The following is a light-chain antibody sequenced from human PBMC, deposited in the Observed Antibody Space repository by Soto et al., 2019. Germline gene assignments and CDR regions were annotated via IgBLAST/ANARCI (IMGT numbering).Light chain of an antibody. CDR3: CSYTRSATWV. CDR1: SSDVGSYNL. Sequence: QSVLTQPASVSGSPGQSITISCTGTSSDVGSYNLVSWYQQHPGKAPKLMIYEDIKRPSGVSNRFSGSKSGNTASLTISGLQAEDEADYYCCSYTRSATWVFGGGTQLTVL. CDR2: EDI. J-gene: IGLJ3*02. V-gene: IGLV2-23*01.